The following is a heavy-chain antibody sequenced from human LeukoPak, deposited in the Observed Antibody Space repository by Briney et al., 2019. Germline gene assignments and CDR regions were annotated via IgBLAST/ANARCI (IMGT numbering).Heavy chain of an antibody. CDR2: INSDGSST. V-gene: IGHV3-74*01. J-gene: IGHJ4*02. D-gene: IGHD2-15*01. Sequence: GRSLRLSCAASGFTISSYWMHFVRQAPGKALVFVSRINSDGSSTSYADYVKGRFTISRDNDKNTLYLQMISLRAEYTDEYYRARGAAPFEYWGQGTLVSDSS. CDR1: GFTISSYW. CDR3: ARGAAPFEY.